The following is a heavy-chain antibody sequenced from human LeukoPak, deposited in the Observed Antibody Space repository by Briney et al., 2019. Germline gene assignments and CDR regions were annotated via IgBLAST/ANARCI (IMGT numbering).Heavy chain of an antibody. J-gene: IGHJ6*02. CDR3: ARGGDIAVAGIDYYYGMDV. Sequence: ASVKVSCKASGYTFTGYYMHWVRQAPGPGLEWMGWINPNSGGTNYAQKFQGRVTMTRDTSISTAYMELSRLRSDDTAVYYCARGGDIAVAGIDYYYGMDVWGQGTTVTVSS. V-gene: IGHV1-2*02. CDR2: INPNSGGT. CDR1: GYTFTGYY. D-gene: IGHD6-19*01.